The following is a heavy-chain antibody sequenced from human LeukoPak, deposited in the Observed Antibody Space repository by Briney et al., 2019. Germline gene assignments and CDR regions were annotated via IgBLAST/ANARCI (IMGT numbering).Heavy chain of an antibody. CDR1: GGSISSYY. Sequence: SETLSLTCTVSGGSISSYYWSWIRQPPGKGLEWIGYIYYSGSTNYNPSLRSRVTISVDTSKNQFSLKLSSVTAADTAVYYCARERGYYDSSGYEDLAFDLWGRGTLVTVSS. CDR2: IYYSGST. D-gene: IGHD3-22*01. J-gene: IGHJ2*01. CDR3: ARERGYYDSSGYEDLAFDL. V-gene: IGHV4-59*01.